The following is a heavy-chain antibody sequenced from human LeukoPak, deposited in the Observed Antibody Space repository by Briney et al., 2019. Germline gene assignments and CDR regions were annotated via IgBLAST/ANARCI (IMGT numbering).Heavy chain of an antibody. CDR2: INPRGGTA. J-gene: IGHJ5*02. D-gene: IGHD3-3*01. V-gene: IGHV1-46*01. CDR3: ARRDDFWSGYYIFDH. CDR1: GYIFTTYY. Sequence: ASVKVSCKSSGYIFTTYYMTWVRQAPGQGLEWMVIINPRGGTASYAQKFQGRVTMTRDTSTSTVYMELSSLTSDDTAVYYCARRDDFWSGYYIFDHWGQGTLVTVSS.